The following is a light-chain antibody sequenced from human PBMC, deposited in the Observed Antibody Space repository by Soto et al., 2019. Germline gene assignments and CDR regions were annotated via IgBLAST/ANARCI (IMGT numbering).Light chain of an antibody. Sequence: DIVLTQSPGSLSLSPGERATLSCRASQSVTSNFLAWYQQKPGQAPRLLIYGASSRATAIPDRFSGSGSGTDFTLTISRLEPEDFTVYYCQQSSSSPTFGQGTKLEIK. CDR1: QSVTSNF. CDR2: GAS. J-gene: IGKJ2*01. V-gene: IGKV3-20*01. CDR3: QQSSSSPT.